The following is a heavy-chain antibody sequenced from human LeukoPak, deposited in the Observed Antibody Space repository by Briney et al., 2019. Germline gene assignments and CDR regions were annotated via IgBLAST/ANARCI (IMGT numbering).Heavy chain of an antibody. V-gene: IGHV4-4*02. D-gene: IGHD2-15*01. CDR1: GGPISSSNW. CDR3: AKVVDGGYYYDH. J-gene: IGHJ4*02. CDR2: IYYGGNT. Sequence: SETLSLTCAVSGGPISSSNWWSWVRQPPGKGLGWIGEIYYGGNTNYNPSLESRVTILVDRSKNQFSLKLSSVTAADTAVYYCAKVVDGGYYYDHWGQGTLVTVSS.